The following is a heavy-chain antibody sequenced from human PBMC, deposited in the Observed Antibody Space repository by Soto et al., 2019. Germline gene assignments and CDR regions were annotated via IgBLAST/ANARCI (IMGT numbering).Heavy chain of an antibody. CDR2: IVVGSGNT. CDR1: GFTFTSSA. D-gene: IGHD2-15*01. V-gene: IGHV1-58*02. J-gene: IGHJ6*03. CDR3: AASSIVVVVPPSAKDYMDV. Sequence: VKVSCKASGFTFTSSAMQWVRQARGQRLEWIGWIVVGSGNTNYAQKFQERVTITRDMSTSTAYMELSSLRSEDTAVYYCAASSIVVVVPPSAKDYMDVWGKGTTVTVSS.